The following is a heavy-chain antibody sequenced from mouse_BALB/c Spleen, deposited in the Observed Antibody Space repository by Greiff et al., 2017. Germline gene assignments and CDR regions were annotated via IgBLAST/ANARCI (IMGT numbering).Heavy chain of an antibody. D-gene: IGHD2-4*01. J-gene: IGHJ3*01. Sequence: EVKLMESGPSLVKPSQTLSLTCSVTGDSITSGYWNWIRKFPGNKLEYMGYISYSGSTYYNPSLKSRISITRDTSKNQYYLQLNSVTTEDTATYYCARGIYDYDGAWFAYWGQGTLVTVSA. CDR2: ISYSGST. CDR3: ARGIYDYDGAWFAY. CDR1: GDSITSGY. V-gene: IGHV3-8*02.